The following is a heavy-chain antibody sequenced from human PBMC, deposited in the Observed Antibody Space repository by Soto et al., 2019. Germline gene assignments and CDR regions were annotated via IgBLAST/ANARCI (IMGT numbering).Heavy chain of an antibody. CDR3: ARTYYDFWSGYTWFDP. CDR2: ISSSSSYI. CDR1: GFTFSSYS. Sequence: PGGSLRLSCAASGFTFSSYSMNWVRQAPGKGLEWVSSISSSSSYIYYADSVKGRFTISRDNAKNSLYLQMNSLRAEDTAVYYCARTYYDFWSGYTWFDPWGQGTLVTVPQ. J-gene: IGHJ5*02. V-gene: IGHV3-21*01. D-gene: IGHD3-3*01.